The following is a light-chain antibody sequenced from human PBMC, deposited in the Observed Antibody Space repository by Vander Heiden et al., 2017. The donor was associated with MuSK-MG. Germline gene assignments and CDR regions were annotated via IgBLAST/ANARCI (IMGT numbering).Light chain of an antibody. CDR2: WAS. J-gene: IGKJ4*01. Sequence: DIVMTQSPDSLAVSLGERATINCKSSQSVLYSSKNKNFLAWYQHKPGQSPKLLIYWASTRESGVPDRFTGSRSGTDFTLTISSLQAEDVAVYYCQQYYSFPLTFGGGTKVEIK. V-gene: IGKV4-1*01. CDR3: QQYYSFPLT. CDR1: QSVLYSSKNKNF.